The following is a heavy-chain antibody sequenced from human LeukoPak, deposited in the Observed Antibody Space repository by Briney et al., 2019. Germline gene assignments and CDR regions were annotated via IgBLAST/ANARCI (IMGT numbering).Heavy chain of an antibody. Sequence: ASVKVSCKASGYTFTSYYMHWVRQAPGQGLEWMGIINPSGGSTSYAQKFQGRVTITADKSTSTAYMELSSLRSEDTAVYYCAGYYYDSSGYSDDAFDIWGQGTMVTVSS. J-gene: IGHJ3*02. CDR1: GYTFTSYY. D-gene: IGHD3-22*01. CDR3: AGYYYDSSGYSDDAFDI. V-gene: IGHV1-46*01. CDR2: INPSGGST.